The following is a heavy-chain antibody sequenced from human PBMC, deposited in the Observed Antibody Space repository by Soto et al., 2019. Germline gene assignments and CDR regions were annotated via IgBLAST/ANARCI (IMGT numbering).Heavy chain of an antibody. Sequence: GESLKISFQGSRYSFTSYWIAWVLQMSGNGLECMRIIYPGDSDTRYSPSLEGQVTISADKSISTAYLQWSSLKASDTAMYYCARQGSLGYYYYGMDVWGQGTTVTVSS. CDR3: ARQGSLGYYYYGMDV. D-gene: IGHD2-15*01. J-gene: IGHJ6*02. CDR2: IYPGDSDT. V-gene: IGHV5-51*01. CDR1: RYSFTSYW.